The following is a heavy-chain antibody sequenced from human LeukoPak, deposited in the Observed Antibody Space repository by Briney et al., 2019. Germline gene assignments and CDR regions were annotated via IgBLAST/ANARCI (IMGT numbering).Heavy chain of an antibody. CDR2: INPNSGGT. D-gene: IGHD6-19*01. V-gene: IGHV1-2*02. CDR3: ARVVKYSSGPLTDLLPYYFDS. CDR1: GYTFTGYY. J-gene: IGHJ4*02. Sequence: ASVKVSCKASGYTFTGYYMHWVRQAPGQGLEWMGWINPNSGGTNYAQKFQGRVTISRDTSASTAYMELSSLRSEDMAVYYCARVVKYSSGPLTDLLPYYFDSWGQGTLVTVSS.